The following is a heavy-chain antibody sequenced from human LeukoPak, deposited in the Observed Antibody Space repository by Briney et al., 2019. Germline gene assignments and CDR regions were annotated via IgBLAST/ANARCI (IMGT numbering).Heavy chain of an antibody. CDR2: ISGSGGST. J-gene: IGHJ4*02. CDR3: AKDPPPHTYCGGDCYSGSHH. V-gene: IGHV3-23*01. CDR1: GFTFSSYA. Sequence: GGSLRLSCAASGFTFSSYAMSWVRQAPGKGLEWVSAISGSGGSTYYADSVKGRFTISRDNSKNTLYLQMNSLRAEDTAVYYCAKDPPPHTYCGGDCYSGSHHWGQGTLVTVSS. D-gene: IGHD2-21*02.